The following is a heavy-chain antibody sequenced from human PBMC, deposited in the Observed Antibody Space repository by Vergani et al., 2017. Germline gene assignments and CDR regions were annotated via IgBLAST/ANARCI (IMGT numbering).Heavy chain of an antibody. D-gene: IGHD2-2*02. CDR3: AKDQYCSSTSCYTRYYYYGMDV. J-gene: IGHJ6*02. V-gene: IGHV1-2*02. CDR2: INPNSGGT. CDR1: GYTFTGYY. Sequence: QVQLVQSGAEVKKPGASVKVSCKASGYTFTGYYMHWVRQAPGQGLEWMGWINPNSGGTNYAQKFQGRVTMTRDTSISTAYMELSRLRSDDTAVYYCAKDQYCSSTSCYTRYYYYGMDVWGQGTTVTVSS.